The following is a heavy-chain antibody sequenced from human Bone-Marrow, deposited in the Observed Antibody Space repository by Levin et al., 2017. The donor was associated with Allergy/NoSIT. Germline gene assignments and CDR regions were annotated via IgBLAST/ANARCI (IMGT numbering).Heavy chain of an antibody. CDR2: ISTTSSSI. Sequence: SCAAPGFTFSSYTMSWVRQAPGKGLEWVSYISTTSSSIYYADSVKGRFTISRDNAKNSLYLQMNSLRAEDTAVYYCARDRVVVAGDDVFDIWGQGTMVTVSS. J-gene: IGHJ3*02. V-gene: IGHV3-48*01. CDR1: GFTFSSYT. D-gene: IGHD6-19*01. CDR3: ARDRVVVAGDDVFDI.